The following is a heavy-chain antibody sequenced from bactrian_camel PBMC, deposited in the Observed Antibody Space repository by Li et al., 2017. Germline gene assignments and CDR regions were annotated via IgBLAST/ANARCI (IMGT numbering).Heavy chain of an antibody. CDR1: GSTSMYWW. D-gene: IGHD5*01. CDR2: IGTDDSII. CDR3: ARAEVGSLRY. Sequence: HVQLVESGEGLVQPGGSLRLSCSAGGSTSMYWWMGWVRQAPGKGLEWVTTIGTDDSIIWYDDSVKGRFTISRDKAKNTLYLELNSLKSEDTAMYFCARAEVGSLRYWGQGTQVTVS. V-gene: IGHV3S1*01. J-gene: IGHJ4*01.